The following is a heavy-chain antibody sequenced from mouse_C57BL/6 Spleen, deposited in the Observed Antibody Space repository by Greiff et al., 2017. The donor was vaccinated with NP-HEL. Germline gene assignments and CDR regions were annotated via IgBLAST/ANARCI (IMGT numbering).Heavy chain of an antibody. CDR1: GYTFTDYY. V-gene: IGHV1-26*01. D-gene: IGHD3-2*02. Sequence: EVQLQQSGPELVKPGASVKISCKASGYTFTDYYMNWVKQSHGKSLEWIGDINPNNGGTSYNQKFKGKATLTVDKSSSTAYMELRSRTSEDSAVYYCALDSSGSFAYWGQGTLVTVSA. CDR3: ALDSSGSFAY. J-gene: IGHJ3*01. CDR2: INPNNGGT.